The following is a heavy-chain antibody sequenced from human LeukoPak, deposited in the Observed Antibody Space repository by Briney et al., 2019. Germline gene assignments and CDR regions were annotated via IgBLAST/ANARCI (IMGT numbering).Heavy chain of an antibody. CDR2: ISYDGSNK. V-gene: IGHV3-30*18. J-gene: IGHJ3*02. CDR1: GFTFSSYG. CDR3: AKDQNDAFDI. Sequence: GRSLRLSCAASGFTFSSYGMHWVRQAPGKGLEWVAVISYDGSNKYYADSVKGRFTISRDNSKNTLYLQMNSLRAEDTAVYYCAKDQNDAFDIWGQGTMVTASS.